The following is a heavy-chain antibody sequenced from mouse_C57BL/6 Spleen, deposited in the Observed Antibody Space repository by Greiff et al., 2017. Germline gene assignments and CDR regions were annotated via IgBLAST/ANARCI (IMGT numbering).Heavy chain of an antibody. CDR2: INPSSGYT. J-gene: IGHJ2*01. Sequence: VQRVESGAELARPGASVKMSCKASGYTFTSYTMHWVKQRPGQGLEWIGYINPSSGYTKYNQKFKDKATLTADKSSSTAYMQLSSLTSEDSAVYYCAREDFDYWGQGTTLTVSS. CDR1: GYTFTSYT. CDR3: AREDFDY. V-gene: IGHV1-4*01.